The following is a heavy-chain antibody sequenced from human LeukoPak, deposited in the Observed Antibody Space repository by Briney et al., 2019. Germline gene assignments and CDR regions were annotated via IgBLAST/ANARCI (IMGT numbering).Heavy chain of an antibody. J-gene: IGHJ4*02. V-gene: IGHV3-7*01. CDR3: ARDSGSKTLVSYYFDY. CDR1: GFTFSSYW. CDR2: IKQDGSEK. Sequence: PGGSLRLSCAASGFTFSSYWMSWVRQAPGEGLEWVANIKQDGSEKYYVDSVKGRFTISRDNAKNSLYLQMNSLRAEDTAVYYCARDSGSKTLVSYYFDYWGQGTLVTVSS. D-gene: IGHD4/OR15-4a*01.